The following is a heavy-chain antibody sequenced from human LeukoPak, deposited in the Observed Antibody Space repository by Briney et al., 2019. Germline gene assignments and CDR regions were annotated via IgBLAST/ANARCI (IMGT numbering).Heavy chain of an antibody. Sequence: TSETLSLTCTVSGGSISSYYWSWIRQPPGKGLEWIGYIYYSGSTNYNPSLKSRVTISVDTSKNQFSLKLSSVTAADTAVYYCARESGSSWVYGMDVWGQGTTVTVSS. J-gene: IGHJ6*02. V-gene: IGHV4-59*01. CDR1: GGSISSYY. D-gene: IGHD6-13*01. CDR2: IYYSGST. CDR3: ARESGSSWVYGMDV.